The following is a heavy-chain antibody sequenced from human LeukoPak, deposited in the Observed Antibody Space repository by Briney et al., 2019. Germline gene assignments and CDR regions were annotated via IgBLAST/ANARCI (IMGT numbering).Heavy chain of an antibody. J-gene: IGHJ4*02. D-gene: IGHD3-9*01. CDR2: ISYDGSNK. CDR1: GFTFSGYA. V-gene: IGHV3-30-3*01. Sequence: PGGSLRLSCAASGFTFSGYAMHWVRQAPGKGLEWVEVISYDGSNKYYADSVKGRFTISRDNSKNTLYPQMNSLRAEDTAVYYCARDLLSYDILTGYPQYYFDYWGQGTLVTVSS. CDR3: ARDLLSYDILTGYPQYYFDY.